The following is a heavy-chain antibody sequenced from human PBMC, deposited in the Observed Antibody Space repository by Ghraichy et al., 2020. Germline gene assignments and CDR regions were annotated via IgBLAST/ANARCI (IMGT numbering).Heavy chain of an antibody. CDR2: IDRSGDII. D-gene: IGHD3-22*01. CDR3: AKGYSGTFYYDNSGFDY. CDR1: GFTFSSYA. Sequence: GESLNISCAASGFTFSSYAMSWVRQAPGKGLEWVSAIDRSGDIIHHADSVKGRFTISRDNSKNTVNLHMNTLRGEDTAVYYCAKGYSGTFYYDNSGFDYWGQGTLVTVSS. V-gene: IGHV3-23*01. J-gene: IGHJ4*02.